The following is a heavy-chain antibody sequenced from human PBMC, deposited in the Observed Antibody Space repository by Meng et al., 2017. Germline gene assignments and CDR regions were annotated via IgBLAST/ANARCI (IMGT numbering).Heavy chain of an antibody. Sequence: VQLGEYVRTLLHCWTFLTSFCVILGFTLMHLSTTWVRPACGKGLVCLSVIYSRGTTFYADSVQGRFTISRDNSKITLYLQMNSLRAEDTAVYYCARGGGYYTYWGQGTLVTVSS. D-gene: IGHD1-26*01. CDR2: IYSRGTT. CDR3: ARGGGYYTY. V-gene: IGHV3-53*01. CDR1: GFTLMHLS. J-gene: IGHJ4*02.